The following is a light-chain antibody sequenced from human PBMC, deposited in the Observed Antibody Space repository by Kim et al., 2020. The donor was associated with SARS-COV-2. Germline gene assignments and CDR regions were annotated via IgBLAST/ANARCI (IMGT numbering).Light chain of an antibody. Sequence: SYELTQPPSVSVSPGQTASITCSGDKLGDKYACWYQQKPGQPPVLVIYQDSKRPSGIPERFSGSNYGNTATLTISGTQAMDEADYYCQTWDISTVVFGGG. CDR1: KLGDKY. CDR3: QTWDISTVV. CDR2: QDS. J-gene: IGLJ2*01. V-gene: IGLV3-1*01.